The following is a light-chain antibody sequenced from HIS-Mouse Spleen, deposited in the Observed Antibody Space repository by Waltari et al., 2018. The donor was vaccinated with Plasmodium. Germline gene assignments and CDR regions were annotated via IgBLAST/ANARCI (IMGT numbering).Light chain of an antibody. CDR2: EVS. CDR1: SSDFGGYHY. J-gene: IGLJ2*01. V-gene: IGLV2-8*01. Sequence: QSALTQPPSASGSPGQSVTISCTGTSSDFGGYHYVSWYQQHPGKAPKLMTYEVSKRPSGVPDRFSGSKSGNTASLTVSGLQAEDEADYYCSSYAGSNNLVFGGGTKLTVL. CDR3: SSYAGSNNLV.